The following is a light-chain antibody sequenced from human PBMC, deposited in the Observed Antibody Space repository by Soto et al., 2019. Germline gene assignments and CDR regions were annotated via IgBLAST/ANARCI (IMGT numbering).Light chain of an antibody. Sequence: DIQMTQSPSSLSASVGDRVTITCRASQNIGTYLNWYQQKPGKAPTVLIYTASTLQSGVPSRFSGSGSGTDFTLTISRLEPEDSAVYSCLQYGSAPRTFGQGTKLEIK. CDR1: QNIGTY. CDR2: TAS. V-gene: IGKV1-39*01. CDR3: LQYGSAPRT. J-gene: IGKJ2*01.